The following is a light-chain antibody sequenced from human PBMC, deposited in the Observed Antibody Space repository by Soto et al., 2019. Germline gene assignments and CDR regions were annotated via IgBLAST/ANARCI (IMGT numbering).Light chain of an antibody. V-gene: IGLV2-23*01. CDR1: SSDVGSYNL. CDR3: CSYARGSTYV. CDR2: EGS. J-gene: IGLJ1*01. Sequence: LTQPASVSGSPGQSITISCTGTSSDVGSYNLVSWYQQHPGKVPQLMIYEGSKRPSGVSNRFSGSKSGNTASLTISGLQAEDEADYYCCSYARGSTYVFGTGTKVTVL.